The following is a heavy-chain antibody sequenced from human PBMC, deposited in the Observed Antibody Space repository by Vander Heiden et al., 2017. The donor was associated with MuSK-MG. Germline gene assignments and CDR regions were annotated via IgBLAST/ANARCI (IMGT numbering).Heavy chain of an antibody. CDR2: IRGSGGRT. Sequence: EVHLLESGRGLVQPGGSLRLPCQASGFTFSRYAMSWVRQAPGKGLEWVSAIRGSGGRTDDADSVKGRFTISRDNSKNTLYLQMNSLRAEDTAVYYCAGWQQLVLVDYWGQGTLVTVSS. J-gene: IGHJ4*02. CDR3: AGWQQLVLVDY. CDR1: GFTFSRYA. D-gene: IGHD6-13*01. V-gene: IGHV3-23*01.